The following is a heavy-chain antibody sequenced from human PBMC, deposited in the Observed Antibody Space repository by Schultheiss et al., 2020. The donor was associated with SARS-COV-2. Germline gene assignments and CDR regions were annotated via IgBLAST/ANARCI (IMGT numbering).Heavy chain of an antibody. J-gene: IGHJ6*02. CDR2: IWYDGSNK. CDR1: GFTFSSYA. V-gene: IGHV3-33*08. Sequence: GGSLRLSCAASGFTFSSYAMSWVRQAPGKGLEWVAVIWYDGSNKYYADSVKGRFTISRDNSKNTLYLQMNSLRAEDTAVYYCARDKRLRYYYYGMDVWGQGTTVTVSS. CDR3: ARDKRLRYYYYGMDV.